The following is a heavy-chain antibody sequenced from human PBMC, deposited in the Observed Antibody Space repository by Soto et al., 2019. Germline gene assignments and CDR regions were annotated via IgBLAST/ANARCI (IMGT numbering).Heavy chain of an antibody. CDR3: ARASMYIWNDH. J-gene: IGHJ5*02. CDR1: GYTFTTYD. D-gene: IGHD1-20*01. CDR2: VNPSSGNT. V-gene: IGHV1-8*02. Sequence: QVQLVQSGAEVKRPGASVKVSCEASGYTFTTYDINWVRQASGRGLEWMGCVNPSSGNTVYAQKFHGRVTMTRDTSISTAYMELSSLKSDDTAIYYCARASMYIWNDHWGQGTLVTVSS.